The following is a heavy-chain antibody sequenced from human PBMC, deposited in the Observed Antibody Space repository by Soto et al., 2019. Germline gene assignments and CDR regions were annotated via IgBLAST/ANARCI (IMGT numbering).Heavy chain of an antibody. Sequence: PSETLSLTCTVSGGSISGDYWTWIRQSPGKGLEWIGYTGNTNYNPSLKSRVTISVDMSKNQFSLKLTSVTAADTAVYYCASALYCSGGSCSFDPWGQGTLVTVSS. J-gene: IGHJ5*02. CDR1: GGSISGDY. V-gene: IGHV4-4*09. CDR3: ASALYCSGGSCSFDP. D-gene: IGHD2-15*01. CDR2: TGNT.